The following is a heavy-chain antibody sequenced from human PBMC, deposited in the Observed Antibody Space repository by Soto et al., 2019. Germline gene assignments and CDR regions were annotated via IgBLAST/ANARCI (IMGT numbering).Heavy chain of an antibody. CDR3: ARDRWAADS. CDR2: IYSGGST. V-gene: IGHV3-66*01. J-gene: IGHJ4*02. D-gene: IGHD3-16*01. CDR1: GFTVSTKY. Sequence: EVQLVESGGGLVQPGGSLRLSCAASGFTVSTKYMSWVRQAPGKGLEGVSGIYSGGSTFYADSVRGRFTISRDNSKNTVNLQMNSLRAEDTALYYCARDRWAADSWGQGTLVTVSS.